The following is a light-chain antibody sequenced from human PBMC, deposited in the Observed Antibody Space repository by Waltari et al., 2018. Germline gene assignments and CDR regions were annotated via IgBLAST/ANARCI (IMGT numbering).Light chain of an antibody. CDR1: EHIGNDY. J-gene: IGKJ1*01. CDR2: GAS. CDR3: QQYYSLPWT. Sequence: VLTQSPGTLSLSPGERPTLSCRASEHIGNDYLAWYQQRPGQAPRLLMYGASGSASGISDKFSGSGSGTDFTLTIGRLDPEDFALYYCQQYYSLPWTFGQGTRVDIK. V-gene: IGKV3-20*01.